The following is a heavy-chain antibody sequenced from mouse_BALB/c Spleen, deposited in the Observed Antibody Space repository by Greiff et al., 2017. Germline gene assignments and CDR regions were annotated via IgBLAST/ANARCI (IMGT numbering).Heavy chain of an antibody. Sequence: VQLQQSGAELVRPGSSVKISCKASGYAFSSYWMNWVKQRPGQGLEWIGQIYPGDGDTNYNGKFKGKATLTADKSSSTAYMQLSSLTSEDSAVYFCARSAEAWFAYWGQGTLVTVSA. CDR2: IYPGDGDT. CDR3: ARSAEAWFAY. V-gene: IGHV1-80*01. D-gene: IGHD6-1*01. CDR1: GYAFSSYW. J-gene: IGHJ3*01.